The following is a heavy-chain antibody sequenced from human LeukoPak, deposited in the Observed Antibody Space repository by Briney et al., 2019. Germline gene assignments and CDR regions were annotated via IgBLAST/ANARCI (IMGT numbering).Heavy chain of an antibody. Sequence: SETLSLTCNVSGGSISGSRRYWGWIRQPPGKGLEWIGSIYYSGSTYYNPSLKSRVTISVDPSKNQFSLKLSSVTAADTAVYSCAKAARFFFDYWGQGTLVTVSS. J-gene: IGHJ4*02. D-gene: IGHD3-16*01. CDR3: AKAARFFFDY. CDR1: GGSISGSRRY. V-gene: IGHV4-39*01. CDR2: IYYSGST.